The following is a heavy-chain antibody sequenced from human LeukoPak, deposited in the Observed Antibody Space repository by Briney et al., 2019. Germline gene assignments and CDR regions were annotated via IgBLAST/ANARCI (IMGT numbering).Heavy chain of an antibody. CDR2: ISYDGSNK. CDR3: ARDEISYDSSGYYFY. CDR1: GFTFSGYA. V-gene: IGHV3-30-3*01. J-gene: IGHJ4*02. Sequence: GGSLRLSCAASGFTFSGYAMHWVRQAPGKGLEWVAVISYDGSNKYYADSVKGRFTISRDNSKNTLYLQMNSLRAEDTAVYYCARDEISYDSSGYYFYWGQGTLVTVSS. D-gene: IGHD3-22*01.